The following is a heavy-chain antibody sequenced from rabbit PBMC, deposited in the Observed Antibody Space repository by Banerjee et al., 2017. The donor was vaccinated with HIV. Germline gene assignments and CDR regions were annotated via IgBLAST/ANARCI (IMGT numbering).Heavy chain of an antibody. CDR3: ARDLGGVIGWNFNL. D-gene: IGHD1-1*01. Sequence: QEQLEESGGGLVKPEGSLTLTCKASGFDFSNYYLCWVRQAPGKGLEWIACINTNSGNTVYASWAKGRFTISKTSSTTVTLQMTSLTAADTATYFCARDLGGVIGWNFNLWGPGTLVTVS. V-gene: IGHV1S45*01. CDR1: GFDFSNYYL. CDR2: INTNSGNT. J-gene: IGHJ4*01.